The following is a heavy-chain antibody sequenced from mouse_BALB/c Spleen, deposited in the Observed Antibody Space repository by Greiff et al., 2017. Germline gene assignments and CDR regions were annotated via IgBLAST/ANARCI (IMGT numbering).Heavy chain of an antibody. V-gene: IGHV5-6-4*01. CDR2: ISSGGSYT. D-gene: IGHD4-1*01. J-gene: IGHJ2*01. CDR1: GFTFSSYT. CDR3: TRDGTPLFDY. Sequence: EVNVVESGGGLVKPGGSLKLSCAASGFTFSSYTMSWVRQTPEKRLEWVATISSGGSYTYYPDSVKGRFTISRDNAKNTLYLQMSSLKSEDTAMYYCTRDGTPLFDYWGQGTTLTVSS.